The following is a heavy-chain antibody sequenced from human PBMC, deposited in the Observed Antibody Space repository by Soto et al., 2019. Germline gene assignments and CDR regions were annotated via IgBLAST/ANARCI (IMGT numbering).Heavy chain of an antibody. CDR2: INPNGGST. CDR1: GYTFTNYY. V-gene: IGHV1-46*03. J-gene: IGHJ3*01. CDR3: ARAAWTTVSYRLNDVFDV. Sequence: QVQLVQSGAEVKKPGASVRVSCKASGYTFTNYYIDWVRQAPGQGLEWMGIINPNGGSTTYVLKVQGSVNMSRDTATSTVYMELSSLRSEDTAVYYCARAAWTTVSYRLNDVFDVWGQGTMGTVSS. D-gene: IGHD3-16*02.